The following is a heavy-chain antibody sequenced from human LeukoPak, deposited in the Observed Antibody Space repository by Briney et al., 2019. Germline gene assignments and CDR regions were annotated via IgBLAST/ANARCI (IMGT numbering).Heavy chain of an antibody. V-gene: IGHV3-30*02. CDR1: GFTFSSYA. CDR3: AKELRVRGVFDY. Sequence: GGSLRLSCAASGFTFSSYAMHWVRQAPGKGLEWVAFIRYDGSNKYYADSVKGRFTISRDNSKNTLYLQMNSLRAEDTAVYYCAKELRVRGVFDYWGQGTLVTVSS. J-gene: IGHJ4*02. CDR2: IRYDGSNK. D-gene: IGHD3-10*01.